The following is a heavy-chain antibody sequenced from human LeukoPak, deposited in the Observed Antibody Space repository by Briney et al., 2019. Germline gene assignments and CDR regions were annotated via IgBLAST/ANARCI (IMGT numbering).Heavy chain of an antibody. CDR2: IYYSGST. CDR1: GGSISSYY. V-gene: IGHV4-59*01. Sequence: PSETLSLTCTVSGGSISSYYWSWIRQPPGKGLEWIGYIYYSGSTNYNPSLKSRVTISVDTSKNQFSLKLSSVTAADTAVYYCARDTVLAATSNYYYGMDVWGQGTTVTVSS. J-gene: IGHJ6*02. CDR3: ARDTVLAATSNYYYGMDV. D-gene: IGHD3-3*01.